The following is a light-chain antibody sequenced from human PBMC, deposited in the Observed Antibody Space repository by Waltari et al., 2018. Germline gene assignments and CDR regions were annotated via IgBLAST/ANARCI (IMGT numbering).Light chain of an antibody. CDR2: DVA. V-gene: IGLV2-14*03. J-gene: IGLJ2*01. CDR3: SSYATGNTVV. CDR1: SSDVGGYDY. Sequence: QSGLTQPASVSASPGQSVTNSCSGTSSDVGGYDYVPWYQQRPGEAPKLLFYDVAGRPSGISNRFSASKSGSTASLTISGLQADDEGDYFCSSYATGNTVVFGGGTKVTVL.